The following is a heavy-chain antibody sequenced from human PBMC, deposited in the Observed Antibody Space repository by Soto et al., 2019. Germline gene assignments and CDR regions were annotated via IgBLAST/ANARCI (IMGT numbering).Heavy chain of an antibody. V-gene: IGHV4-34*01. CDR3: ARAHDFWGGRQQPIDS. J-gene: IGHJ4*02. Sequence: LGLTCAFSDGSFRGFYWTWLRPSPEKGLEWLGDINHVGITNYNPSLKSRVSIPVDTSKSQFSLKLSSVTAADTAVYYCARAHDFWGGRQQPIDSWGQGTLVTVSS. CDR1: DGSFRGFY. D-gene: IGHD3-3*01. CDR2: INHVGIT.